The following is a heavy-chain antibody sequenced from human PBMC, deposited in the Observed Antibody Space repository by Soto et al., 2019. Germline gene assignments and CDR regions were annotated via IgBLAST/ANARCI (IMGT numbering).Heavy chain of an antibody. CDR2: ISAYNGNT. V-gene: IGHV1-18*04. D-gene: IGHD3-10*01. CDR3: ARDGERGGFDY. Sequence: PSLQVSRKTSGYIFTSFYLHWVRQAPGQGLEWMGWISAYNGNTNYAQKLQGRVTMTTDTSTSTAYMELRSLRSDDTAVYYCARDGERGGFDYWGQGTLVTVSS. J-gene: IGHJ4*02. CDR1: GYIFTSFY.